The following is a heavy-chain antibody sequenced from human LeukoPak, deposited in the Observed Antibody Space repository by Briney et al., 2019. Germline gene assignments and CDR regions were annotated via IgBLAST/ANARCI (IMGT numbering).Heavy chain of an antibody. CDR2: IRYDGSNK. Sequence: PGGSLRLSCAASGFTFSSYGMHWVRQAPGKGLEWVAFIRYDGSNKYYADSVKGRFTISRDNSKNTLYLQMDSPRAEDTAVYYCAKETLITIFGVAPRAGQFDPWGQGTLVTVSS. J-gene: IGHJ5*02. V-gene: IGHV3-30*02. CDR1: GFTFSSYG. D-gene: IGHD3-3*01. CDR3: AKETLITIFGVAPRAGQFDP.